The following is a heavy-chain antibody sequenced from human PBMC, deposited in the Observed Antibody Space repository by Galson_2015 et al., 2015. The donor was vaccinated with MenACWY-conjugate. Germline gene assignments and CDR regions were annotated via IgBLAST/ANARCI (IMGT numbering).Heavy chain of an antibody. Sequence: SLRLSCAASGFTFNNYGVNWVRQAPGKGLEWVSCISSSGSSIYYADSVKGRFTISRDNAKNTLYLQMKSLRAEDTAVYYCARDARVGDTFTPGYWGQGSLVTVSS. CDR3: ARDARVGDTFTPGY. V-gene: IGHV3-48*04. J-gene: IGHJ4*02. CDR2: ISSSGSSI. CDR1: GFTFNNYG. D-gene: IGHD1-26*01.